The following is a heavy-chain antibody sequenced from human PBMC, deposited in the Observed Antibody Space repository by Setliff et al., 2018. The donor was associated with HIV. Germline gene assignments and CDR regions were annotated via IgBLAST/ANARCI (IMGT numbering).Heavy chain of an antibody. CDR1: GGSISSGSYY. D-gene: IGHD6-13*01. J-gene: IGHJ4*02. Sequence: SETLSLTCSVSGGSISSGSYYWSWIRQPAGKGLEWIGHIYTSGSSTYNPSLKSRVTISRDTSKNQFSLKLSSVTAADTAVYYCARGDQSSSWYIYWGQGTLVTVSS. CDR2: IYTSGSS. V-gene: IGHV4-61*09. CDR3: ARGDQSSSWYIY.